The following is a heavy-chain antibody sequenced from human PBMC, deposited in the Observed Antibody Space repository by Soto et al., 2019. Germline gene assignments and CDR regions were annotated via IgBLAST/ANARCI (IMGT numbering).Heavy chain of an antibody. CDR1: GGTFTSYN. V-gene: IGHV1-8*01. J-gene: IGHJ3*02. D-gene: IGHD3-9*01. Sequence: ASVKVSCKASGGTFTSYNINWVRQAPGQGLEWMGRMNPNSGNTSYAQKFQGRVTMTRNTSISTAYMELSSLRSEDTAVYYCARGRRYFDWLLSQDAFDIWGQGTMVTV. CDR3: ARGRRYFDWLLSQDAFDI. CDR2: MNPNSGNT.